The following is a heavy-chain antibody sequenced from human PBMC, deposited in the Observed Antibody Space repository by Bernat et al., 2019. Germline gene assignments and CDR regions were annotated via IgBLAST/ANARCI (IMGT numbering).Heavy chain of an antibody. CDR1: GGTFSSYA. Sequence: QVQLVQSGAEVKKPGSSVKVSCKASGGTFSSYAISWVRQAPGQGLEWMGRIIPILGIANYAQKFQGRVTITAATSTSTAYMELSSLRSEDTAVYYCARSKRAPYCGGDCLDAFDIWGQGTMVTVSS. D-gene: IGHD2-21*02. CDR3: ARSKRAPYCGGDCLDAFDI. CDR2: IIPILGIA. V-gene: IGHV1-69*04. J-gene: IGHJ3*02.